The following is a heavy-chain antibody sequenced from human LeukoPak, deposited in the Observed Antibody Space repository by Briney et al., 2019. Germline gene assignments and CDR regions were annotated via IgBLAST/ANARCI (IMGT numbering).Heavy chain of an antibody. Sequence: GGSLRLSCAASGFNFRNYGMHWVRQAPGKGLEWVAVISYDGSNKYYADSVKGRFTISRDNSKNTLYLQMNSLRVEDTAVYYCARAGQRFLFGYWGQGTLVTVSS. D-gene: IGHD6-25*01. CDR3: ARAGQRFLFGY. V-gene: IGHV3-30*03. CDR2: ISYDGSNK. CDR1: GFNFRNYG. J-gene: IGHJ4*02.